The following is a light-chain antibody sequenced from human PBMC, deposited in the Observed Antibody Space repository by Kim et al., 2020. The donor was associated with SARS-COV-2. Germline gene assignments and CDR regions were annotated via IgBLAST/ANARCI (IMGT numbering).Light chain of an antibody. J-gene: IGLJ3*02. CDR3: QTWGTGIWV. CDR1: SGNSSYA. Sequence: SVKLTCTLSSGNSSYAIAWHQQQPEKGPRYLMKLNSDGSHSKGDGIPDRFSGSSSGAERYLTISSLQSEDEADYYCQTWGTGIWVFGGGTQLT. CDR2: LNSDGSH. V-gene: IGLV4-69*01.